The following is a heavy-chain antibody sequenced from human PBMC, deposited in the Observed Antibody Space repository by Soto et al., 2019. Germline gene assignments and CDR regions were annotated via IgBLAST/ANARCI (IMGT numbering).Heavy chain of an antibody. Sequence: SETLSLTCAVSGGSISSSNWWSWVRQPPGKGLEWIGEIYHSGSTNYNPSLKSRVTISVDKSKNQFSLKLSSVTAADTAVYYCARSYSSSWYRFDPWGQGTLVTVSS. J-gene: IGHJ5*02. CDR3: ARSYSSSWYRFDP. V-gene: IGHV4-4*02. D-gene: IGHD6-13*01. CDR2: IYHSGST. CDR1: GGSISSSNW.